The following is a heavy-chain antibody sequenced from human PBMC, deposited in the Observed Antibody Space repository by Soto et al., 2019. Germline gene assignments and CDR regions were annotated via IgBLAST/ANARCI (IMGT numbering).Heavy chain of an antibody. CDR2: MNPNSGNT. CDR3: ARGLRYFDWLAWFDP. D-gene: IGHD3-9*01. J-gene: IGHJ5*02. Sequence: ASVKVSCKASGYTFTSYDINWVRQATGQGLEWMGWMNPNSGNTGYAQKFQGRVTMTRNTSISTAYMELSSLRPEDTAVYYCARGLRYFDWLAWFDPWGQGTLVTVSS. CDR1: GYTFTSYD. V-gene: IGHV1-8*01.